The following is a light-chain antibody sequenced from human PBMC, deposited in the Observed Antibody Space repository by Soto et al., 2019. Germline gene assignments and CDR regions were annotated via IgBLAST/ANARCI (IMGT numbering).Light chain of an antibody. Sequence: DIQMTQSPSSLSASVGDRVTIACRASQGIKNYLAWYQHKPGKVPQLLIFAASTLQSGVPSRFSGSGSGTDFTRTISSLQPEDVATYYCQKYDGVPWTFGQGTNVDIK. V-gene: IGKV1-27*01. CDR1: QGIKNY. CDR2: AAS. J-gene: IGKJ1*01. CDR3: QKYDGVPWT.